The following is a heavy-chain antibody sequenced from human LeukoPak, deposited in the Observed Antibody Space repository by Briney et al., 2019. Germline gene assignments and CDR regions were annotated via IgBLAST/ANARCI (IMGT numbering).Heavy chain of an antibody. Sequence: ASVKVSCKASGYTFTSYGISWVRQAPGQGLEWMGWINPYNGNTNYAQKLQGRVTMTTDTSTSTAYVELRSLRSDDTAVYYCARVAAVDYFDYWGQGTLVTVSS. D-gene: IGHD6-13*01. V-gene: IGHV1-18*01. CDR2: INPYNGNT. CDR3: ARVAAVDYFDY. CDR1: GYTFTSYG. J-gene: IGHJ4*02.